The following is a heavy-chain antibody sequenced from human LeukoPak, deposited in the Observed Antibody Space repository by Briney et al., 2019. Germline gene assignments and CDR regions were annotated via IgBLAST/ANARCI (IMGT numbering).Heavy chain of an antibody. D-gene: IGHD2-15*01. CDR2: ISYDGSKT. J-gene: IGHJ3*02. Sequence: GGSLRLSCVASAFTFSIYGMHWVRQAPGKGLEWVAIISYDGSKTYYADSVKGRLTISRDNSKNTLYLQMNSLRAEDTAVYYCARGAYCSGGRCPGAFDIWGQGTMVTVSS. CDR3: ARGAYCSGGRCPGAFDI. V-gene: IGHV3-33*08. CDR1: AFTFSIYG.